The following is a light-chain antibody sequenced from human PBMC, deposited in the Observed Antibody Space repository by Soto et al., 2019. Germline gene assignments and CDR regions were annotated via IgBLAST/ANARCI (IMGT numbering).Light chain of an antibody. Sequence: EIVLTQSPATLSLSPGERATLSCRASQSVSSYLAWYRQKPGQAPRLLIYDAFNRATGIPTRFSGSGSGTDFTLTISSLEPEDFAVYYCQQRSSWPFTFGGGTKVETK. CDR1: QSVSSY. J-gene: IGKJ4*01. CDR2: DAF. CDR3: QQRSSWPFT. V-gene: IGKV3-11*01.